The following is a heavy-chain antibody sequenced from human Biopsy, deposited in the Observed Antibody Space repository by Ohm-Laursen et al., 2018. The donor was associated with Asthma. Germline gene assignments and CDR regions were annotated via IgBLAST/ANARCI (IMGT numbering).Heavy chain of an antibody. J-gene: IGHJ4*02. CDR1: GGTFSTYV. Sequence: SSVKVSCKAPGGTFSTYVISWVRQAPGQGLEWMGGINSVFGTTTYPKNFQDRVTITADDSASTASMELSSQRSEDTAVYYCARKAGSCISRYCSSLDFWGQGTLVTVSS. CDR3: ARKAGSCISRYCSSLDF. V-gene: IGHV1-69*01. CDR2: INSVFGTT. D-gene: IGHD2-2*01.